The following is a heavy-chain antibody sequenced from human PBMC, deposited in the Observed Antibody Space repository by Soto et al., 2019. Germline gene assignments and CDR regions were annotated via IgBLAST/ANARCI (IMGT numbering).Heavy chain of an antibody. Sequence: EVQLLESGGGLVQPGGSLRLSCAASGFTVSSYAMSWVRQAPGKGLERVSAISGSGGSTYYADSVKGRFTISRDNSKNTLYLQMNSLRAEDTAVYYCAKADYGGNSSPPYFDYWGQGTLVTVSS. V-gene: IGHV3-23*01. CDR3: AKADYGGNSSPPYFDY. CDR1: GFTVSSYA. CDR2: ISGSGGST. D-gene: IGHD4-17*01. J-gene: IGHJ4*02.